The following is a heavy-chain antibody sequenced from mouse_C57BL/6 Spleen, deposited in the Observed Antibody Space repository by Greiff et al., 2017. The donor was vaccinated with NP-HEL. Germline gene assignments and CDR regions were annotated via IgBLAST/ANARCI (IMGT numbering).Heavy chain of an antibody. Sequence: VQGVESGAELARPGASVKLSCKASGYTFTSYGISWVKQRTGQGLEWIGEIYPRSGNTYYNEKVKGKATLTADKSSSTASMELRSLTSEDSAVYFCARGDGFFYWGQGTSVTVSS. CDR3: ARGDGFFY. CDR2: IYPRSGNT. J-gene: IGHJ4*01. V-gene: IGHV1-81*01. D-gene: IGHD2-3*01. CDR1: GYTFTSYG.